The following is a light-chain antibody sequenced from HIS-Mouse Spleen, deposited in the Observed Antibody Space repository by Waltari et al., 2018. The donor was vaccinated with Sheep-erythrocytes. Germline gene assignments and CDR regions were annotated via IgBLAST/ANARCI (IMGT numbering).Light chain of an antibody. Sequence: QSALTQPASVSGSPGQSITLSCPGPSSAVGGYNYVPWYQQPPGKAPKLMIYDVSNRPSGVSNRFSGSKSGNTASLTISGLQAEDEADYYCSSYTSSSTLVFGTGTKVTVL. CDR3: SSYTSSSTLV. V-gene: IGLV2-14*03. CDR1: SSAVGGYNY. J-gene: IGLJ1*01. CDR2: DVS.